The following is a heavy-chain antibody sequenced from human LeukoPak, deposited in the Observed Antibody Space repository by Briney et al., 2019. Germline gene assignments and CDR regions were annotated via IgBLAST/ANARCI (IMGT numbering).Heavy chain of an antibody. Sequence: PGGPLRLSCAVSVFTFSINAITCVPEAPGKGGGDVSTIGGNGRETHYAESPRGRVTIIRDKSKSPVYLKINSLSAEDTAIYYCSKGQELDDGVLESWGRGTLVTVSS. CDR1: VFTFSINA. J-gene: IGHJ4*02. CDR2: IGGNGRET. CDR3: SKGQELDDGVLES. V-gene: IGHV3-23*01. D-gene: IGHD1-1*01.